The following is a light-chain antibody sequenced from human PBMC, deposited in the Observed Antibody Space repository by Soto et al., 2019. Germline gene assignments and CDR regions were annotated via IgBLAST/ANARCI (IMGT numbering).Light chain of an antibody. J-gene: IGKJ4*01. CDR1: QSISSW. Sequence: DIQMTQSPSTLSASVGDRVTITCRASQSISSWLAWYQQKPGKAPKLLIYDASSLESGVPSRFSGSGSGPEFTLTISSLQPDDFATYYCQQYNSYSLPFGGGTKVEIK. V-gene: IGKV1-5*01. CDR3: QQYNSYSLP. CDR2: DAS.